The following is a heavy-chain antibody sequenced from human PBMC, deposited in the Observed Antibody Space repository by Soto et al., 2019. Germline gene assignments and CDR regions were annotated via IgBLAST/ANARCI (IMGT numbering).Heavy chain of an antibody. D-gene: IGHD4-17*01. CDR3: AKDRIGGARYYYGMDV. J-gene: IGHJ6*02. CDR2: ISYDGSNK. V-gene: IGHV3-30*18. Sequence: GGSLRLSCAASGFTFSSYGMHWVRQAPGKGLEWVAVISYDGSNKYYADSVKGRFTISRDSSKNTLYLQMNSLRAEDTAVYYCAKDRIGGARYYYGMDVWGQGTTVTVSS. CDR1: GFTFSSYG.